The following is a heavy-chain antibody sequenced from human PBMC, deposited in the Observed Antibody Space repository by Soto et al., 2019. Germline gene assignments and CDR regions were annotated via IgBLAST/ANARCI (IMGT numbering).Heavy chain of an antibody. J-gene: IGHJ4*02. CDR2: IYYSGST. CDR1: GGSISSSSYY. CDR3: ARHTVGARALWDY. D-gene: IGHD1-26*01. V-gene: IGHV4-39*01. Sequence: QLQLQESGPGLVKPSETLSLACTVSGGSISSSSYYWGWIRQSPGKGLEWIGSIYYSGSTYYNPSLKSRVTISVDTSKNQFSLKLSSVTAADTAVYYCARHTVGARALWDYWGQGTLVTVSS.